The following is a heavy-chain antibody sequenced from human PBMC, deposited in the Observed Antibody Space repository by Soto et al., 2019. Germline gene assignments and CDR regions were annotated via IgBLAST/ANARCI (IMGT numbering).Heavy chain of an antibody. CDR1: GFTFRNYK. CDR2: VSIGGTTV. Sequence: GGSLRLSCAASGFTFRNYKMNWVRQAPGKGLEWVSHVSIGGTTVDYADSVKGRFTISRDNSKNTLYLQMNSLRAEDTAVYYCASATRVAKYYDILTGSPQIGSLGYWGQGTLVTVSS. V-gene: IGHV3-48*01. CDR3: ASATRVAKYYDILTGSPQIGSLGY. D-gene: IGHD3-9*01. J-gene: IGHJ4*02.